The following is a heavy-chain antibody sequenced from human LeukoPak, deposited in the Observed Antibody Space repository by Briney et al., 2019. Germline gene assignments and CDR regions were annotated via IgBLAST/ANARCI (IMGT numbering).Heavy chain of an antibody. CDR2: IIPIFGTA. Sequence: SVKVSCKASGGIFSSHTISWVRQAPGQGLEWMGGIIPIFGTANYAQKFQGRVTITADKSTSTAYMELSSLRSEDTAVYYCASQDINYGMDVWGKGTTVTVSS. D-gene: IGHD2-15*01. J-gene: IGHJ6*04. V-gene: IGHV1-69*06. CDR3: ASQDINYGMDV. CDR1: GGIFSSHT.